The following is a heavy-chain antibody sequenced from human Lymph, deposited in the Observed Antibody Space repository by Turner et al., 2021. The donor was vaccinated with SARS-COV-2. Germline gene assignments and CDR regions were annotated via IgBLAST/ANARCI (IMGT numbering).Heavy chain of an antibody. D-gene: IGHD6-19*01. CDR3: AIGSSKPQWLDLFWY. V-gene: IGHV1-24*01. CDR2: FDPEDGDT. J-gene: IGHJ4*02. CDR1: GYTLTELS. Sequence: QVQLVQSGAEVRKPGASVKVSCKVSGYTLTELSMHWVRQAPGKGLEWMGGFDPEDGDTTYAQKFQGRVTMTEDTSKDTPYMELSSLRSEDTAVYYCAIGSSKPQWLDLFWYWGQGTLVTVSS.